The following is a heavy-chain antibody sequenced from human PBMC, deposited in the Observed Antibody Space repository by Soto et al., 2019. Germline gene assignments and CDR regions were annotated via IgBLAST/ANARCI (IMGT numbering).Heavy chain of an antibody. CDR2: IYYIGRT. Sequence: QVQLQESGPGLVKPSQTLSLICAVSGVSINSDAYYWTWIRQPPGEALEWIGYIYYIGRTLYNPSLMSRVTISMDMSKNQFSLNLNSVSAADTAVYYCARDRSNSPDYFADWGQGTLVTVSS. J-gene: IGHJ4*02. V-gene: IGHV4-30-4*01. D-gene: IGHD6-6*01. CDR1: GVSINSDAYY. CDR3: ARDRSNSPDYFAD.